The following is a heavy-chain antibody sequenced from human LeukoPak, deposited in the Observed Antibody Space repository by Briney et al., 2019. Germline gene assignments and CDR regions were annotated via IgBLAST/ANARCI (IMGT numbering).Heavy chain of an antibody. D-gene: IGHD2-2*02. Sequence: PGGSLRLSCAASGFTFSSYWMSWVRQAPGKGLEWVANIKQDGSEKYYVDSVKGRFTISRDNAKNSLYLQMNSLRAEDTAVYYCARDAEVVPAAIDYFDYGGQGTRVTV. CDR3: ARDAEVVPAAIDYFDY. V-gene: IGHV3-7*01. J-gene: IGHJ4*02. CDR1: GFTFSSYW. CDR2: IKQDGSEK.